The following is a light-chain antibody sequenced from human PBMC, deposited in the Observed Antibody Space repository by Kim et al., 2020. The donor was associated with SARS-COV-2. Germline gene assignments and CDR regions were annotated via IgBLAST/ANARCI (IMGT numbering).Light chain of an antibody. CDR3: QQRNNWSS. J-gene: IGKJ1*01. CDR2: DAS. CDR1: QSVSSY. Sequence: EIVLTQSPATLSLSPGERATLSCRASQSVSSYLAWYKQKPGQAPRLLNYDASNRATGVPARFSGSGSGTDFTLTISSLEPEDFAVYYCQQRNNWSSFGQGTKVDIK. V-gene: IGKV3-11*01.